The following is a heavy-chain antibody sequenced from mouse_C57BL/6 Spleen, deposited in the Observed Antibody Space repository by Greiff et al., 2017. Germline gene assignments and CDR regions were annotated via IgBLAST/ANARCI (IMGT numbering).Heavy chain of an antibody. D-gene: IGHD1-1*01. J-gene: IGHJ4*01. CDR3: ARYYGKMDY. Sequence: VQLQQPGAELVMPGASVKLSCKASGYTFTSYWMHWVKQRPGQGLEWIGEIDPSDSYTNYNQKFKGKSTLTVDKSSSTAYMQLSSLTSEDSAVYYCARYYGKMDYWGQGTSVTVSS. V-gene: IGHV1-69*01. CDR1: GYTFTSYW. CDR2: IDPSDSYT.